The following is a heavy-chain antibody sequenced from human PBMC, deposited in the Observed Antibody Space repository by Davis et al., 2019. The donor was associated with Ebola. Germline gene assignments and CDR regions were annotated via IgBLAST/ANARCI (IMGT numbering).Heavy chain of an antibody. Sequence: GESLKISCAASGFSFSTYEINWVRQAPGKGLEWVSYISSSGSSIYYADSVKGRFAISRDNAKNSLYLQMNSLRAEDTAVYYCAREGSGSPTFDYWGQGTPVTVSS. CDR2: ISSSGSSI. J-gene: IGHJ4*02. CDR3: AREGSGSPTFDY. D-gene: IGHD1-26*01. V-gene: IGHV3-48*03. CDR1: GFSFSTYE.